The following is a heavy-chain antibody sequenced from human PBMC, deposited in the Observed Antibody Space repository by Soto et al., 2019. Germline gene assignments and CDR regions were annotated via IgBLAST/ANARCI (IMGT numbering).Heavy chain of an antibody. Sequence: QVHLVQSGAEVRKPGASVKVSCKASGYSFTSYGISWVRQAPRQGLEWMGWISTDNGNTNYAHNLQGRVSMTIDPSTSTAYMELWSLGSDDTALYYCARDVPDTSLFFYYYGMDVWGQGTTVTVSS. CDR2: ISTDNGNT. D-gene: IGHD2-21*01. CDR3: ARDVPDTSLFFYYYGMDV. CDR1: GYSFTSYG. J-gene: IGHJ6*02. V-gene: IGHV1-18*01.